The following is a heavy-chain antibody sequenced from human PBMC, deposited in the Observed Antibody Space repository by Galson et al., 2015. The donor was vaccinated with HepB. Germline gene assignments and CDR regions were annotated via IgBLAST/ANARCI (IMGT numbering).Heavy chain of an antibody. Sequence: SLRLSCAASGFTFSSYGMHWVRQAPGKGLEWVAVIWYDGSNKYYADSVKGRFTISRDNSKNTLYLQMNSLRAEDTAVYYCARGYITMVRGHFDYWGQGTLVTVSS. CDR2: IWYDGSNK. CDR1: GFTFSSYG. V-gene: IGHV3-33*08. CDR3: ARGYITMVRGHFDY. D-gene: IGHD3-10*01. J-gene: IGHJ4*02.